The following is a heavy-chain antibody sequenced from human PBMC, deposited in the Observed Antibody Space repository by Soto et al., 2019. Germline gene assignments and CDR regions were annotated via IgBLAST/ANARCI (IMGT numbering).Heavy chain of an antibody. D-gene: IGHD3-3*01. J-gene: IGHJ4*02. Sequence: GGSLRLSCAASGFTFSSYAMSWVRQAPGKGLEWVSAISGSGGSTYYADSVKGRFTISRDNSKNTLYLQMNSLRAEDTAVYYCAKDGSRYYDFWSGYYNWGQGTLVTVSS. CDR1: GFTFSSYA. CDR3: AKDGSRYYDFWSGYYN. V-gene: IGHV3-23*01. CDR2: ISGSGGST.